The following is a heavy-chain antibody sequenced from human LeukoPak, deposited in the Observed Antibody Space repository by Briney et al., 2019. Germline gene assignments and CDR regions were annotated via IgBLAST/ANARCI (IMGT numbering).Heavy chain of an antibody. D-gene: IGHD1-1*01. CDR3: ARDSGWKPRFWFDP. V-gene: IGHV4-59*01. J-gene: IGHJ5*02. CDR1: GGSISSYY. Sequence: SETLSLTCTVSGGSISSYYWSWIRQPPGKGLEWIGYIYYSGSTNYNPSRKSRVTISVDTSKNQFSLKLSSVTAADTAVYYCARDSGWKPRFWFDPWGQGTLVTVSS. CDR2: IYYSGST.